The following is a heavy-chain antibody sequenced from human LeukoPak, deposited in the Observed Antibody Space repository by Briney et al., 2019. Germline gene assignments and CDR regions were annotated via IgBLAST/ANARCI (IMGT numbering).Heavy chain of an antibody. CDR3: ARSMGAPDY. J-gene: IGHJ4*02. D-gene: IGHD1-26*01. CDR2: ISSSSSYI. CDR1: GFTFSSYS. V-gene: IGHV3-21*01. Sequence: AGGSLRLSCAASGFTFSSYSMNWVRQAPGKGLEWVSSISSSSSYIYYADSMKGRFTISRDNAKNSLYLQMNSLRADDTAVYYCARSMGAPDYWGQGTLVTVSS.